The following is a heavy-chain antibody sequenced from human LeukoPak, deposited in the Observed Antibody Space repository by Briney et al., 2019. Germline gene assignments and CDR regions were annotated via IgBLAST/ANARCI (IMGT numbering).Heavy chain of an antibody. Sequence: GGSLRLSCAASGFNLDDHGMSWVRQAPGKGLEWVSGINWNGGSTGYADSVKGRFIISRDNAKNSLYLQMNSLRAEDTAFYYCAINGGGDSGYGNFDYWGQGTLVTVSS. V-gene: IGHV3-20*04. CDR3: AINGGGDSGYGNFDY. D-gene: IGHD5-12*01. CDR2: INWNGGST. CDR1: GFNLDDHG. J-gene: IGHJ4*02.